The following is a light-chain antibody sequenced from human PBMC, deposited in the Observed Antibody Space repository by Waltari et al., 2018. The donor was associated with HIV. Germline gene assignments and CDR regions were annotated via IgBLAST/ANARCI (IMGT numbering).Light chain of an antibody. CDR1: QSVSTN. CDR2: AAS. CDR3: QQYENWPYT. V-gene: IGKV3-15*01. Sequence: EIFLTQSPATLSVSPGDRATLSCRASQSVSTNLAWYQFKPGQAPRLLIRAASTRASGVPARFSGSGSGAEFTLAISSRQSEDFALYYCQQYENWPYTFGQGTKVEIK. J-gene: IGKJ2*01.